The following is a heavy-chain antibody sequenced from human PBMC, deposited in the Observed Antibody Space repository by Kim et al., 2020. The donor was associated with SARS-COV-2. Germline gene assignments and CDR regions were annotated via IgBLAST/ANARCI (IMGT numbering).Heavy chain of an antibody. D-gene: IGHD4-4*01. V-gene: IGHV4-39*01. CDR3: ASAGSTVPTTPYYYYYGMDV. CDR1: GGSISSSSYY. J-gene: IGHJ6*02. Sequence: SETLSLTCTVSGGSISSSSYYWGWIRQPPGKGLEWIGSIYYSGSTYYNPSLKSRVTISVDTSKNQFSLKLSSVTAADTAVYYCASAGSTVPTTPYYYYYGMDVWGQGTTVTVSS. CDR2: IYYSGST.